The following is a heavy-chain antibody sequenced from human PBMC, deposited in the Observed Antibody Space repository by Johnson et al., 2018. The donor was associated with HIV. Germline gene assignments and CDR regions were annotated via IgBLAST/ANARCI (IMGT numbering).Heavy chain of an antibody. CDR1: EFTFSSYW. D-gene: IGHD1-26*01. V-gene: IGHV3-74*01. CDR2: INSDGSTT. Sequence: VQLVESGGGLVQPGGSLRLSCAASEFTFSSYWMHWVRQAPGKGLVWVSRINSDGSTTDYADSVKGRFTISRDNAKNTLYLQMNSLRAEDTAVYYCARGAAVSGTLVDPFDIWGRGTMVTVSS. J-gene: IGHJ3*02. CDR3: ARGAAVSGTLVDPFDI.